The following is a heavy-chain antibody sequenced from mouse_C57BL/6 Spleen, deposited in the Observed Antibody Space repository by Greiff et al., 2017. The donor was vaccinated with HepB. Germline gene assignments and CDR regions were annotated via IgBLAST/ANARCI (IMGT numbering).Heavy chain of an antibody. J-gene: IGHJ3*01. D-gene: IGHD2-4*01. CDR1: GYTFTSYW. CDR2: IHPNSGST. Sequence: QVQLQQSGAELVKPGASVKLSCKASGYTFTSYWMHWVKQRPGQGLEWIGMIHPNSGSTNYNEKFKSKATLTVDKSSSTAYMQLSSLTSEDSAVYCCARRDDYDPAWFAHWGQGTLVTVSA. V-gene: IGHV1-64*01. CDR3: ARRDDYDPAWFAH.